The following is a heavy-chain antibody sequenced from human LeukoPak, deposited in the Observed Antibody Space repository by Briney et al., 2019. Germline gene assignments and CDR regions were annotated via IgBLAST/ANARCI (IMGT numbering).Heavy chain of an antibody. CDR2: PNPSGGST. CDR1: GYTFTSYY. J-gene: IGHJ4*02. Sequence: ASVKVSCKASGYTFTSYYMHWVRQAPGQGLEWMGIPNPSGGSTTYVQKFQGRVTMTRDTSTSTVYMELSSLRSEDTAVYYCARVQYYYDSSVHYNFDYWGQGTLVTVSS. CDR3: ARVQYYYDSSVHYNFDY. D-gene: IGHD3-22*01. V-gene: IGHV1-46*01.